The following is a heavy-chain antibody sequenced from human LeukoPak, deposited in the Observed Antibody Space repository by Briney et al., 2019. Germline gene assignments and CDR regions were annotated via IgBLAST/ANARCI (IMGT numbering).Heavy chain of an antibody. CDR3: ARHLYSSSRNPTFDY. V-gene: IGHV4-39*01. CDR1: GGSISSSSFY. CDR2: FYYSGST. D-gene: IGHD6-13*01. Sequence: PSETLSLTCTVSGGSISSSSFYWGWIRQPPGKGLEWLGSFYYSGSTYSNPSLKSRVTISVDTSKNQFSLKLSSVTAADTAVYYCARHLYSSSRNPTFDYWGQATLCTVSS. J-gene: IGHJ4*02.